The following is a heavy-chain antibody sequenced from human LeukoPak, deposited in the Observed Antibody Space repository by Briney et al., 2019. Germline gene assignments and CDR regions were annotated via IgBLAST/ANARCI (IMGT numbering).Heavy chain of an antibody. V-gene: IGHV5-51*01. D-gene: IGHD1-26*01. CDR1: GYSFTSYW. CDR2: IYPGDSDT. J-gene: IGHJ4*02. CDR3: ARRRDLYSGSYYPFDY. Sequence: PGESLKISCRGSGYSFTSYWIGWVRQLPGKGLEWMGIIYPGDSDTRYSPSFQGQVTISADKSISTAYLQWSSLKASDTAMYYCARRRDLYSGSYYPFDYWGQGTLVTVSS.